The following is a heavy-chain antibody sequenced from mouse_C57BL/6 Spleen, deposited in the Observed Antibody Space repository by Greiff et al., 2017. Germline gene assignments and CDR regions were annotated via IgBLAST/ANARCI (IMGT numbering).Heavy chain of an antibody. D-gene: IGHD3-2*02. CDR1: GYTFASYW. CDR2: IDPNSGGT. Sequence: QVQLQQPGAELVKPGASVKLSCKASGYTFASYWMHWVKQRPGRGLEWIGRIDPNSGGTKYNEKFKSKATLTVDKPSSTAYMQLSSLTSEDAAVYDCERSRGSSGGDYWGKGTTLTVSS. CDR3: ERSRGSSGGDY. V-gene: IGHV1-72*01. J-gene: IGHJ2*01.